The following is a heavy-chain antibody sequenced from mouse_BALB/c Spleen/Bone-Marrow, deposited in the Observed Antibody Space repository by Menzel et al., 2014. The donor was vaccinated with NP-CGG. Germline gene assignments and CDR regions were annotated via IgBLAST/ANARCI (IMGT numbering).Heavy chain of an antibody. V-gene: IGHV1-69*02. CDR2: IYPSDSYT. D-gene: IGHD2-10*02. CDR3: TRQYGNYYAMDY. CDR1: GYTFTSYR. Sequence: QVQLQQSGAELVRPGASVKVSCKASGYTFTSYRINWVKQRPGQGLEWIGNIYPSDSYTNYNQNFKDKATLTVDKSSSTAYMQLSSPTSEDSAVYYCTRQYGNYYAMDYWGQGTSVTVSS. J-gene: IGHJ4*01.